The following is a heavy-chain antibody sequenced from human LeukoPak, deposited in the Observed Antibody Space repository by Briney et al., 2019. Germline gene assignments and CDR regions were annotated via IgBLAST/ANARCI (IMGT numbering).Heavy chain of an antibody. Sequence: PGGSLRLSCAASGFTFSSYAMTWVRQAPGEGLEWVSAISPSGGDTYYADSVKGRFTISRDNSKNALYLQMNSLRAEDTAVYYCARGMLEGYSGYAPLGFDYYYYYMDVWGKGTTVTVSS. J-gene: IGHJ6*03. V-gene: IGHV3-23*01. CDR3: ARGMLEGYSGYAPLGFDYYYYYMDV. CDR2: ISPSGGDT. CDR1: GFTFSSYA. D-gene: IGHD5-12*01.